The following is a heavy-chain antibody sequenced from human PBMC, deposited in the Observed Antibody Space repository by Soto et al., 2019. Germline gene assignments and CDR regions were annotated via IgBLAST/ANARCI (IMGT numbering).Heavy chain of an antibody. V-gene: IGHV4-31*03. D-gene: IGHD3-22*01. CDR3: ARERLTYYYDSSAYLFDY. Sequence: SETLSLTCTVSGGSISSSGYYWSWIRQHPGKGLEWIGNIYYSGSTYYNPSLKSRLTISVDTSKNQFSLKLSSVTAADTAVYYCARERLTYYYDSSAYLFDYWGQGTLVTVSS. J-gene: IGHJ4*02. CDR2: IYYSGST. CDR1: GGSISSSGYY.